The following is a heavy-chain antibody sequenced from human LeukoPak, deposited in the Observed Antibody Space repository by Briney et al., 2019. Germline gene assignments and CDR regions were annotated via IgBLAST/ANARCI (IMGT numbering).Heavy chain of an antibody. D-gene: IGHD4-17*01. Sequence: SETLSLTCTVSGGSISSYYWRWIRQPPGKGLEWIGYIYYSGSTNYNPSLKSRVTISVDTSKNQFSLKLSSVTAADTAVYYCARRDGDYEGFDYWGQGTLVTVSS. V-gene: IGHV4-59*08. CDR3: ARRDGDYEGFDY. CDR1: GGSISSYY. CDR2: IYYSGST. J-gene: IGHJ4*02.